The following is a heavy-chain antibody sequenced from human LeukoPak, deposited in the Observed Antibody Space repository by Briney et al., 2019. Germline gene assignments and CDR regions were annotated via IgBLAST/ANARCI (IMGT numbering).Heavy chain of an antibody. D-gene: IGHD3-10*01. CDR2: ISYDGSNK. CDR3: AKAWGVRGVMGPFDY. V-gene: IGHV3-30*18. Sequence: SGGSLRLSCAASGFTFSSYSMHWVRQAPGKGLEWVAVISYDGSNKYYADSVKGRFTISRDNSKNTLYLQMNSLRAEDTAVYYCAKAWGVRGVMGPFDYWGQGTLVTVSS. J-gene: IGHJ4*02. CDR1: GFTFSSYS.